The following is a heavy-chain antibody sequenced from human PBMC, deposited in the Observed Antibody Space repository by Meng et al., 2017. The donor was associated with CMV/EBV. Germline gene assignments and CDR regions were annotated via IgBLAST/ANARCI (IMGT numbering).Heavy chain of an antibody. CDR3: AKAVASY. CDR2: IRYEGSNK. V-gene: IGHV3-30*02. CDR1: GFTFGSYG. D-gene: IGHD4-23*01. Sequence: GGSLRLACAASGFTFGSYGLRWVRQAPGKGLEWVAFIRYEGSNKYYAEPVKGRFTISRDNSKTTLYLQMNSLRAEDTAVYYCAKAVASYWGQGTLVTVSS. J-gene: IGHJ4*02.